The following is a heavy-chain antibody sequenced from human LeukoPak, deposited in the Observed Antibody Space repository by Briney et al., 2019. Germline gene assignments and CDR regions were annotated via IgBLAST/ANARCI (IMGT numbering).Heavy chain of an antibody. Sequence: PSETLSLTCTVPGGSIISYYWSWIRQTPGKGLEWIAYIHSSGSTHYNPSLKSRVTISVDTSKNQFSLKLSSVTAADTAVYYCARTEESGYSYRYFGYYYYMDVWGKGTTVTVSS. J-gene: IGHJ6*03. CDR2: IHSSGST. V-gene: IGHV4-59*01. D-gene: IGHD5-18*01. CDR3: ARTEESGYSYRYFGYYYYMDV. CDR1: GGSIISYY.